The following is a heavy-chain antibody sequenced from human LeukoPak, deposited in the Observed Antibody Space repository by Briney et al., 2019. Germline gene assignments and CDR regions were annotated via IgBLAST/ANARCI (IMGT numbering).Heavy chain of an antibody. D-gene: IGHD1-1*01. Sequence: ASVKVSCKASGYTFTSYAMNWVRQAPGQWLEWMGWINTNTGNPTYAQGFTGRFVFSLDTSVSTAYLQISSLKAEDTAVYYCARALTDYSQLPSDAFDIWGQGTMVTVSS. CDR2: INTNTGNP. CDR1: GYTFTSYA. V-gene: IGHV7-4-1*02. J-gene: IGHJ3*02. CDR3: ARALTDYSQLPSDAFDI.